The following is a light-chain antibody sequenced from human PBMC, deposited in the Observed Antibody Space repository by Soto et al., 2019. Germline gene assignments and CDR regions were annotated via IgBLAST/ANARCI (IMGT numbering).Light chain of an antibody. CDR1: QGVTTN. J-gene: IGKJ5*01. CDR3: QQYNNWPFS. Sequence: EIVITHSPASRSGSAGERVTLSCRAGQGVTTNFAWYQQKSGQSPRLLIYDVSTRATGVPARFSGTGSETDFTLTISGLQSQDSAVYFCQQYNNWPFSFGQGTRLEIK. V-gene: IGKV3-15*01. CDR2: DVS.